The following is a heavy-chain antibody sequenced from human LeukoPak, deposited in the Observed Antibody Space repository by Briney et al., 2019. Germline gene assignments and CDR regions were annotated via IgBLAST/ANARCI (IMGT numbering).Heavy chain of an antibody. Sequence: GGSLRLSCAASGFSFSTYGMHWVRQAPGKGLEWVAVIWFDGSNKYYADSVKGRFTISRDNSKNTLYLQMNSLRADDTAVYYCARASGCYDYWGRGTLVTVSS. V-gene: IGHV3-33*03. D-gene: IGHD6-19*01. CDR1: GFSFSTYG. CDR2: IWFDGSNK. CDR3: ARASGCYDY. J-gene: IGHJ4*02.